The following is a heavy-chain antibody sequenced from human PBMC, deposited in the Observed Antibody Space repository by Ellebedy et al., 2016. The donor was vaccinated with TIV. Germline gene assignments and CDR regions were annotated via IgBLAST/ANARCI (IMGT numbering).Heavy chain of an antibody. Sequence: ASVKVSCXASGYTFTGYYMHWVRQAPGQGLEWMGWINPNSGGTNYAQKFQGWVTMTRDTSISTAYMELSRLRSEDTAVYYCARGFDWDSLYLYYYGMDVWGQGTTVTVSS. D-gene: IGHD2-21*01. J-gene: IGHJ6*02. CDR1: GYTFTGYY. CDR2: INPNSGGT. V-gene: IGHV1-2*04. CDR3: ARGFDWDSLYLYYYGMDV.